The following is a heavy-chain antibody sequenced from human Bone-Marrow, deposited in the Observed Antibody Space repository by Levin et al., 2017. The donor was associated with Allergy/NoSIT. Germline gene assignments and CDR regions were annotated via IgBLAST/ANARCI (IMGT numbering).Heavy chain of an antibody. J-gene: IGHJ6*03. CDR2: ISAYNGNT. D-gene: IGHD2-2*01. Sequence: GESLKISCKASGYTFTSYGISWVRQAPGQGLEWMGWISAYNGNTNYAQKLQGRVTMTTDTSTSTAYMELRSLRSDDTAVYYCARYQLHGFYYYYYMDVWGKGTTVTVSS. V-gene: IGHV1-18*01. CDR1: GYTFTSYG. CDR3: ARYQLHGFYYYYYMDV.